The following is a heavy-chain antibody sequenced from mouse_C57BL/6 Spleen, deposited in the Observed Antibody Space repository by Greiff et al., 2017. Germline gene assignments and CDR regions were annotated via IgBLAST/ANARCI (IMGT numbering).Heavy chain of an antibody. D-gene: IGHD2-3*01. Sequence: VQLQQSDAELVKPGASVKISCKVSGYTFTDHTIHWMKQRPEQGLEWIGYIYPRDGSTKYNEKFKGKATLTAAKSTSTSYMQFNSLTSEDSAFYFCARGGDGYYLDYWGQGTTLTVSS. V-gene: IGHV1-78*01. CDR3: ARGGDGYYLDY. J-gene: IGHJ2*01. CDR1: GYTFTDHT. CDR2: IYPRDGST.